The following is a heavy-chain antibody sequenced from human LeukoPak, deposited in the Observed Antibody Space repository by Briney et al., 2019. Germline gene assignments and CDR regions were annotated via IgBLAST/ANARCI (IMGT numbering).Heavy chain of an antibody. CDR2: IYTSGST. D-gene: IGHD5-18*01. V-gene: IGHV4-61*02. CDR3: ARQVSGSTAMVSNWFDP. J-gene: IGHJ5*02. Sequence: SQTLSLTCTVSGGSISSGSYYWSWIRQPAGKGLEWIGRIYTSGSTNYNPSLKSRVTISVDTSKNQFSLKLSSVTAADTAVYYCARQVSGSTAMVSNWFDPWGQGTLVTVSS. CDR1: GGSISSGSYY.